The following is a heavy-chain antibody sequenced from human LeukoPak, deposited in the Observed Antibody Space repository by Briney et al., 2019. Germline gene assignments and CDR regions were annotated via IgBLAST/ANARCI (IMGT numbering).Heavy chain of an antibody. CDR3: AKDLRGMVATQYYFDY. Sequence: PGGSLRLSCAASGFTFSSYAMSWVRQAPGKGLEWVSAISGSGGSTYYADSVKGRFTISRDNSKNTLYLQMNSLRAEDTAVYYCAKDLRGMVATQYYFDYWGQGTLVTVSS. CDR1: GFTFSSYA. J-gene: IGHJ4*02. D-gene: IGHD5-12*01. V-gene: IGHV3-23*01. CDR2: ISGSGGST.